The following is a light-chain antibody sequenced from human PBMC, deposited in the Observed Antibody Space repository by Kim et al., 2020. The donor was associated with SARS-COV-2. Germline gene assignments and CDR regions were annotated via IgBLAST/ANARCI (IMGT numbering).Light chain of an antibody. CDR1: SSNIGNNY. J-gene: IGLJ2*01. CDR3: GTWDSSLSAAV. Sequence: QSVLTQPPSVSAAPGQKVTISCSGGSSNIGNNYVSWYQQLPGTAPKLLIYDNDKRPSGIPDRFSGSKSGTSATLGITGLQPRDEADYYCGTWDSSLSAAVFGGGTQLTVL. V-gene: IGLV1-51*01. CDR2: DND.